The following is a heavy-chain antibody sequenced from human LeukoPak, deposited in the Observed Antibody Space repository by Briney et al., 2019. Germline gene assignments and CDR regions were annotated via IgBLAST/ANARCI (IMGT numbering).Heavy chain of an antibody. CDR3: TTLRSLDY. J-gene: IGHJ4*02. D-gene: IGHD3-10*01. CDR1: GFGFSYAW. Sequence: GGSLRLSCAASGFGFSYAWMNWVRQAPGKGLEWVGRIISKTDGGITDYAAPVRGRFTISRDDSKNTLYLEMNNLKPEDTAVYYRTTLRSLDYWGQGTLVTVSS. V-gene: IGHV3-15*01. CDR2: IISKTDGGIT.